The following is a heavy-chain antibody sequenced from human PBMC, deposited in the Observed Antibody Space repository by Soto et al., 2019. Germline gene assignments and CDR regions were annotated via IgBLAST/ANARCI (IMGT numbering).Heavy chain of an antibody. CDR1: GYTFTGYY. D-gene: IGHD3-16*01. CDR3: ARMATFGSLNWFDP. J-gene: IGHJ5*02. CDR2: MNPGSGDT. V-gene: IGHV1-2*02. Sequence: GASVKVSCKASGYTFTGYYMHWVRQATGQGLEWMGWMNPGSGDTGYAQKFQGRVTMTRDISIATAYMELSSLRSDDTAIYYCARMATFGSLNWFDPWGQGTLVTVS.